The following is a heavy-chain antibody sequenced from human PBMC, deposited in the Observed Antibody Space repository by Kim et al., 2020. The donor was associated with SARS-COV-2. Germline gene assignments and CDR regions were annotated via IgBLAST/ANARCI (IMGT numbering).Heavy chain of an antibody. V-gene: IGHV4-31*02. CDR3: AREHNCSGGSCAFDP. D-gene: IGHD2-15*01. Sequence: PSLKSRVTISVDTSKNQFSLKLSSVTAADTAVYYCAREHNCSGGSCAFDPWGQGTLVTVSS. J-gene: IGHJ5*02.